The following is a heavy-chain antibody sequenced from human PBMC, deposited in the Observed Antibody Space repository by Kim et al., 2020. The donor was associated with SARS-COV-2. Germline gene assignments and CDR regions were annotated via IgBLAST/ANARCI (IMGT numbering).Heavy chain of an antibody. D-gene: IGHD6-13*01. CDR2: ISSSGSTI. V-gene: IGHV3-11*04. CDR1: GFTFSDDY. CDR3: ARELLAAAGASSFDY. J-gene: IGHJ4*02. Sequence: GGSLRLSCAASGFTFSDDYMSWIRQAPGKGLEWVSYISSSGSTIYYAYSVKGRFTISRDNAKNSLYLQMNSLRAEDTAVYYCARELLAAAGASSFDYGCQGTLVTVSS.